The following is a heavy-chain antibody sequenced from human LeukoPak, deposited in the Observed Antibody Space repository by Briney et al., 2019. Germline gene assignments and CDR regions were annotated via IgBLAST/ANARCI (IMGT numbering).Heavy chain of an antibody. J-gene: IGHJ5*02. CDR2: INHSGST. D-gene: IGHD2-2*01. Sequence: PSETLSLTCAVYGGSFSGYYWSWIRQPPGKGLEWIGEINHSGSTNYNPSLKSRVTISVDTSKNQFSLKLSSVTAADTAVYYCARYRSSTSCLNWFDPWGQGTLVTVSS. CDR3: ARYRSSTSCLNWFDP. V-gene: IGHV4-34*01. CDR1: GGSFSGYY.